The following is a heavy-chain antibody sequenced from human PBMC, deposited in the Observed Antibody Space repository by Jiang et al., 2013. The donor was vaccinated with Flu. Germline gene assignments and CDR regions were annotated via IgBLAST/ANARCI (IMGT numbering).Heavy chain of an antibody. D-gene: IGHD7-27*01. Sequence: SGAEVKKPGASVKVSCKASGYTFTSYDINWVRQATGQGLEWMGWMNPNSGNTGYAQKFQGRVTMTRNTSISTAYMELSSLRSEDTAVYYCAVGNTWRAGRDYWGQGTLVTVSS. V-gene: IGHV1-8*01. CDR3: AVGNTWRAGRDY. CDR2: MNPNSGNT. CDR1: GYTFTSYD. J-gene: IGHJ4*02.